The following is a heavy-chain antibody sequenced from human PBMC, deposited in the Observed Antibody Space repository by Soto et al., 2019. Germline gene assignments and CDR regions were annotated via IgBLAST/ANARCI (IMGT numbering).Heavy chain of an antibody. CDR2: IIPIFGTA. V-gene: IGHV1-69*01. D-gene: IGHD2-2*01. J-gene: IGHJ6*02. CDR1: GGPFSSYA. CDR3: ASSSTSYEYYYYGMDV. Sequence: VKVSCKASGGPFSSYAITWVRQAPGQGLEWMGGIIPIFGTANYAQKFQCRVTITADESTSAAYMELSSLRSEDTAVYYCASSSTSYEYYYYGMDVWGQRTTVTVPS.